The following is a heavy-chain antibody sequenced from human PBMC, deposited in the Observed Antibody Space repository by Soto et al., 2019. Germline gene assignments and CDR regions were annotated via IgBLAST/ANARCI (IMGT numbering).Heavy chain of an antibody. CDR3: VKDESINWYSGHFRH. V-gene: IGHV3-9*01. D-gene: IGHD6-13*01. Sequence: LGGSLRLSCAASGFTFDDYAMHWVRQVPGKGLEWVSGINWNSGSIGYGDSVKGRFAISRDNAKNSLHLQMNSLSAEDTAFYYCVKDESINWYSGHFRHWGPGTLVTVSS. CDR2: INWNSGSI. J-gene: IGHJ1*01. CDR1: GFTFDDYA.